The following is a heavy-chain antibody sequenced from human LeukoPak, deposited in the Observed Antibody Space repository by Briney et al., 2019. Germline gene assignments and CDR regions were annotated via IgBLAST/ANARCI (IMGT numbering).Heavy chain of an antibody. CDR2: INPSGGST. CDR3: ARGPTYYGSGSYFDY. V-gene: IGHV1-46*01. Sequence: ASVKVSCKASGYTFTGYYMHWVRQAPGQGLEWMGIINPSGGSTSYAQKFQGRVTMTRDMSTSTVYMELSSLRSEDTAVYYCARGPTYYGSGSYFDYWGQGTLVTVSS. CDR1: GYTFTGYY. J-gene: IGHJ4*02. D-gene: IGHD3-10*01.